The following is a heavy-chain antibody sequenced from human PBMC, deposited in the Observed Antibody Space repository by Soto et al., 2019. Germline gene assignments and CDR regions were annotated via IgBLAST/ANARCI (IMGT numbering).Heavy chain of an antibody. CDR3: AAYSHKGY. CDR1: GFTVSNNY. J-gene: IGHJ4*02. V-gene: IGHV3-66*01. D-gene: IGHD3-16*01. Sequence: EEQLVESGGDLVQPGGSLRLSCAASGFTVSNNYMSWVRQAPGKGLEWVSLIYSGGSTYYADSVKGRFTISRDSSKNTLYLQMNSLRADDTAMYYCAAYSHKGYWGQGTLVTVSS. CDR2: IYSGGST.